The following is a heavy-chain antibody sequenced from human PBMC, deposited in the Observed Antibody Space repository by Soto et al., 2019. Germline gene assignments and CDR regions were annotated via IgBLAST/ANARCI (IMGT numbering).Heavy chain of an antibody. J-gene: IGHJ4*02. D-gene: IGHD5-18*01. CDR3: ARDHPHSYGIYYFDY. Sequence: SETLSLTCTVSGGSISSSNYYWGWIRQPPGKGLEWIGTIYYSGSTYYNPSLKSRVTISVDTSKNQFSLKLSSVTAADTAVYYCARDHPHSYGIYYFDYWGQGTLVTVSS. CDR2: IYYSGST. V-gene: IGHV4-39*02. CDR1: GGSISSSNYY.